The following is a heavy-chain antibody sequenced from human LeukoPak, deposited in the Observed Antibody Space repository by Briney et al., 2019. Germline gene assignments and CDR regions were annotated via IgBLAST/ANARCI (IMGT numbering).Heavy chain of an antibody. D-gene: IGHD1-26*01. CDR1: GYTFTSYS. CDR2: ISGGGGST. Sequence: GGSLRLSCAASGYTFTSYSMNWVRQAPGKGLEWVSTISGGGGSTYYADSVKGRFTISRDNSKNTLYLQVNSLRAEDTAVYYCAKGGKWDVTPFDYWGQGALVTVSS. J-gene: IGHJ4*02. V-gene: IGHV3-23*01. CDR3: AKGGKWDVTPFDY.